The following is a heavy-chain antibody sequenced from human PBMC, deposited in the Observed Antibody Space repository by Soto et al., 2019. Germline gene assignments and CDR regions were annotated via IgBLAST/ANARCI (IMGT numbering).Heavy chain of an antibody. CDR1: GESFSGYY. J-gene: IGHJ4*02. D-gene: IGHD3-16*02. CDR3: ARGRIYDYVWGSSRSNFDY. CDR2: INHSGST. V-gene: IGHV4-34*01. Sequence: PSETLSLTCAVYGESFSGYYWSWIRQPPGKGLEWIGEINHSGSTNYNPSLKSRVTISVDTSKNQFSLKLRSVTAADTAVYYCARGRIYDYVWGSSRSNFDYWGQGTLVTVSS.